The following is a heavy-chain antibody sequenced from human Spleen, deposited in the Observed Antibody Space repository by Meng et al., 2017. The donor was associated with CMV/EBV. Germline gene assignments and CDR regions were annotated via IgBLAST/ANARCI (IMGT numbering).Heavy chain of an antibody. CDR2: ISGSGGST. Sequence: GGSLRLSCTASGFTFSSYAMSWVRQAPGKGLEWVSAISGSGGSTYYADSVKGRFTISRDNSKNTLYLQMNSLIAEDTAVYYCVKYPGVGYCTTTSCNIYGWGQGTTVTSP. J-gene: IGHJ6*02. CDR3: VKYPGVGYCTTTSCNIYG. CDR1: GFTFSSYA. V-gene: IGHV3-23*01. D-gene: IGHD2-2*02.